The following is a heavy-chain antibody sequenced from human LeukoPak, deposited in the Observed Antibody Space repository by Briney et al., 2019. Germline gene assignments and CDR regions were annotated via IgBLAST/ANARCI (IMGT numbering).Heavy chain of an antibody. CDR3: ARAKPKNMVRGLIMRRESRYYFDY. CDR1: GFTFSSYS. CDR2: IRSSSRTI. J-gene: IGHJ4*02. V-gene: IGHV3-48*01. Sequence: PGGSLRLSCAASGFTFSSYSMNWVRQAPGKGLEWISYIRSSSRTIYYADSVKGRFTISRDNAKNSLFLQMNSLRAEDTAVYYCARAKPKNMVRGLIMRRESRYYFDYWGQGTLVTVSS. D-gene: IGHD3-10*01.